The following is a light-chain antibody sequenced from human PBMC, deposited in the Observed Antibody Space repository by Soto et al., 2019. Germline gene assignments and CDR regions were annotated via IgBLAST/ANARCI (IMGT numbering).Light chain of an antibody. Sequence: EIVLTQSPATLSLSPGERATLSCRASQTVSKYLAWYQQKPGQAPRLLIYGASNRAPGVPARFSGGGSGTDFTLTISSPEPEDFAVYYCQQRSNWPMSTFGQGTKLEIK. CDR1: QTVSKY. CDR2: GAS. CDR3: QQRSNWPMST. J-gene: IGKJ2*01. V-gene: IGKV3-11*01.